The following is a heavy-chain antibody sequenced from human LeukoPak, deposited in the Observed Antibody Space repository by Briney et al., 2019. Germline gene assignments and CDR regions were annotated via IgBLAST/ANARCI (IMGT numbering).Heavy chain of an antibody. Sequence: PGGSLRLSCAASGFTFSSYGMHWVRQAPGKGVEWVAVISYDGSNKYYADSVKGRFTISRDNSKNTLYLQMNSLRAEDTAVYYCAKEKEWFGESIVATIFDYWGQGTLVTVSS. CDR3: AKEKEWFGESIVATIFDY. J-gene: IGHJ4*02. CDR2: ISYDGSNK. D-gene: IGHD5-12*01. CDR1: GFTFSSYG. V-gene: IGHV3-30*18.